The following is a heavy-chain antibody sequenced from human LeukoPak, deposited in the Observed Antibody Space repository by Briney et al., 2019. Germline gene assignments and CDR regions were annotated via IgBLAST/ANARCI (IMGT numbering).Heavy chain of an antibody. CDR1: GGSISGYY. V-gene: IGHV4-59*01. Sequence: SETLSLTCSVSGGSISGYYWSWVRQPPGEGLECIGYIYSSGSTNYNPSLKSRLTISVDTSNNQFSLKLTSVTAADPAVYYCARGSKGSSWPGGYFDLWGRGALVTVSS. CDR3: ARGSKGSSWPGGYFDL. D-gene: IGHD6-13*01. J-gene: IGHJ2*01. CDR2: IYSSGST.